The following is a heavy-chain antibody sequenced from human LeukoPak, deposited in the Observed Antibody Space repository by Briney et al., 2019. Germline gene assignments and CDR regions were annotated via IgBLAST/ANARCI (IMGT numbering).Heavy chain of an antibody. CDR3: ARDSLLTGYCDYYGMDV. V-gene: IGHV1-69*13. J-gene: IGHJ6*02. D-gene: IGHD3-9*01. Sequence: SVKVSCKASGGTFSSYAISWVRQAPGQGLEWMGGIIPIFGTANYAQKFQGRVTITADESTSTAYMELSSLRSEDTAVYYCARDSLLTGYCDYYGMDVWGQGTTVTVSS. CDR1: GGTFSSYA. CDR2: IIPIFGTA.